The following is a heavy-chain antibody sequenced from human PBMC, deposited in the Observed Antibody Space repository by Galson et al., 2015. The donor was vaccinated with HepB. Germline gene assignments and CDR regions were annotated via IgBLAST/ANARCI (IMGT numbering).Heavy chain of an antibody. Sequence: SLRLSCAASGFTFSSYGMHWVRQAPGKGLEWVAVIWYDGSNKYYADSVKGRFTISRDNSKNTLYLQMNSLRAEDTAVYYCARDGQADKYSSSWYKDAFDIWGQGTMVTVSS. D-gene: IGHD6-13*01. CDR2: IWYDGSNK. CDR1: GFTFSSYG. J-gene: IGHJ3*02. CDR3: ARDGQADKYSSSWYKDAFDI. V-gene: IGHV3-33*01.